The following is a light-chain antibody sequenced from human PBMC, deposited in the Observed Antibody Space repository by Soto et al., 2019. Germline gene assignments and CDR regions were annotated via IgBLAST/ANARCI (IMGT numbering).Light chain of an antibody. CDR1: QGISSW. V-gene: IGKV1-5*03. J-gene: IGKJ1*01. CDR3: QQYNSYSPA. CDR2: KAS. Sequence: LLTQPPSTLYASVADRVTITCRASQGISSWLAWYQQKPGKAPKLLIYKASTLKSGVPSRFSGSGSGTEFTLTISSLQPDDFATYYCQQYNSYSPAFGQGTKVDI.